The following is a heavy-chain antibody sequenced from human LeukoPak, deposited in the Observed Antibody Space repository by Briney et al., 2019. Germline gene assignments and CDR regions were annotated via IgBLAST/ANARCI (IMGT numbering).Heavy chain of an antibody. CDR1: GGSFSGYY. V-gene: IGHV4-34*01. Sequence: SETLSLTCAVYGGSFSGYYWSRIRQPPGKGLEWIGEINHSGSTNYNPSLESRVTISVDTSKNQFSLKLSSVTAADTAVYYCARGPGDSSGWYLQHWGQGTLVTVSS. D-gene: IGHD6-19*01. CDR2: INHSGST. CDR3: ARGPGDSSGWYLQH. J-gene: IGHJ1*01.